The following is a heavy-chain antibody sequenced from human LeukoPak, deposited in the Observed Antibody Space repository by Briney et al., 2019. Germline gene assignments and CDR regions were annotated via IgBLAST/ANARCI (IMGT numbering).Heavy chain of an antibody. CDR3: AKDYCSGGSCGAYFDY. J-gene: IGHJ4*02. D-gene: IGHD2-15*01. CDR1: GFTFSSYA. V-gene: IGHV3-23*01. Sequence: PGGSLRLSCAASGFTFSSYAMSWVRQAPGKGLEWVSAISGSGGSTYYADSVKGRFTISRDNSKNTPYLQRNSLRAEDTAVYYCAKDYCSGGSCGAYFDYWGQGTLVTVSS. CDR2: ISGSGGST.